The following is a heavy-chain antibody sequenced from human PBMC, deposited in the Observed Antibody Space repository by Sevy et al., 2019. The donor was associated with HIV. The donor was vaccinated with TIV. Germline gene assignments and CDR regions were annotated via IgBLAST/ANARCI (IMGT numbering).Heavy chain of an antibody. CDR3: ARVWDSGSYYKGPGAFDI. D-gene: IGHD1-26*01. CDR1: GFTFSSYS. V-gene: IGHV3-21*01. CDR2: ISSSSSYI. J-gene: IGHJ3*02. Sequence: GGSLRLSCAASGFTFSSYSMNWVRQAPGKGLEWVSSISSSSSYIYYADSVKGRFTISRDNARNSLYLQMNSLRAEDTAVYYCARVWDSGSYYKGPGAFDIWGQWTMVTVSS.